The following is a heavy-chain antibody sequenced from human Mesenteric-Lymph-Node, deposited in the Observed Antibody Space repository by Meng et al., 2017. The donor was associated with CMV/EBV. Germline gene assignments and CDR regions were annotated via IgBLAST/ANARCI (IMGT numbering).Heavy chain of an antibody. D-gene: IGHD3-10*01. J-gene: IGHJ4*02. V-gene: IGHV1-18*04. CDR2: ISAYNGNT. CDR1: YG. Sequence: YGISWVRQAPGQGLEWMGWISAYNGNTNYAQKLQGRVTMTTDISTSTAYMELSRLRSDDTAVYYCAREYYYGSGSYYKGGDLYYFDYWGQGTLVTVSS. CDR3: AREYYYGSGSYYKGGDLYYFDY.